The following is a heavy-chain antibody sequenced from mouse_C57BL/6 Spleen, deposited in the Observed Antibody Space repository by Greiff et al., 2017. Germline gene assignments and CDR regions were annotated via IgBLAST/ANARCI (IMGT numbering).Heavy chain of an antibody. CDR2: IHPNSGST. Sequence: VQLQQPGAELVKPGASVKLSCKASGYTFTSYWMHWVKQRPGQGLEWIGMIHPNSGSTNYNEKFKSKATLTVDKSSSTAYMQLSSLTSEDSAVYYCARSLYDYDDRGFAYWGQGTLVTVSA. CDR1: GYTFTSYW. V-gene: IGHV1-64*01. D-gene: IGHD2-4*01. CDR3: ARSLYDYDDRGFAY. J-gene: IGHJ3*01.